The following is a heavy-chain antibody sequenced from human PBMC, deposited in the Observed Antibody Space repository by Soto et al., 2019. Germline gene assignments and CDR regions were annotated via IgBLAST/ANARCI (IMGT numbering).Heavy chain of an antibody. J-gene: IGHJ4*02. V-gene: IGHV3-30*18. D-gene: IGHD2-15*01. CDR2: IPFDGSDK. CDR3: VKGSEVARQELDY. CDR1: GFSFSNCG. Sequence: QVQLVESGGGVAQPGRSLRLSCAASGFSFSNCGMHWVRQAPGKGLEWVAAIPFDGSDKYYLESVKGRFTISRDNSKNTLFLQMNILRVEDTAVYYCVKGSEVARQELDYWGQGTLVTVSS.